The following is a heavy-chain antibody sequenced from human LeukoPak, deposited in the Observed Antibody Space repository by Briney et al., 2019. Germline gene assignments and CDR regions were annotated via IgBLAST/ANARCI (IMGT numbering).Heavy chain of an antibody. V-gene: IGHV3-53*01. D-gene: IGHD3-10*01. CDR1: GFTVSSNY. Sequence: GGSLRLSCAASGFTVSSNYMSWVRQAPGKGLEWVSVIYSGGSTYYADSVKGRFTISRDNSKNMLYLQMNSLRAEDTAVYYCARTNYGSGSFQAVYWGQGTLVTVSS. CDR2: IYSGGST. CDR3: ARTNYGSGSFQAVY. J-gene: IGHJ4*02.